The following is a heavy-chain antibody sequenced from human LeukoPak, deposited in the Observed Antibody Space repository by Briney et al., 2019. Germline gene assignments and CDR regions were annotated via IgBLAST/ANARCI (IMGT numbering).Heavy chain of an antibody. CDR1: GGSISSYY. CDR2: IYYSGST. D-gene: IGHD2-15*01. V-gene: IGHV4-59*01. J-gene: IGHJ4*02. Sequence: SETLSLTCTVPGGSISSYYWSWIRQPPGKGLEWIGYIYYSGSTNYNPSLKSRVTISVDTSKNQFSLKLSSVTAADTAVYYCARVYCSGGSCYSGFDYWGQGTLVTVSS. CDR3: ARVYCSGGSCYSGFDY.